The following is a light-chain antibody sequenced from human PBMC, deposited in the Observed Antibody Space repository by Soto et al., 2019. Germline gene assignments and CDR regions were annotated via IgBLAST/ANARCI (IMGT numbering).Light chain of an antibody. CDR1: PGVSTY. V-gene: IGKV1-27*01. J-gene: IGKJ3*01. CDR2: GAS. CDR3: QKYNSAPYT. Sequence: DNQMTQSPSSLSASVGDRVTITCRASPGVSTYLAWYQQQPGKAPKLLIHGASTLESGVPSRFSGSGSGTDFTLTISSLQPEDVAPYYCQKYNSAPYTCGPGTRVDIK.